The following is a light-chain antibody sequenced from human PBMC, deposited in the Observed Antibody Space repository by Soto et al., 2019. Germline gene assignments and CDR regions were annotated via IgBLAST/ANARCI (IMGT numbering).Light chain of an antibody. V-gene: IGKV3-20*01. CDR1: QSVSSSY. CDR3: QQYGSSPRD. Sequence: IVLTQSPGALSLSPGERATLSCRASQSVSSSYLAWYQQKPGQAPRLLIYGASSRATGIPDRFSGSGSGTDFTLTISRLEPEDFAVYYCQQYGSSPRDFGQGTRLEIK. J-gene: IGKJ5*01. CDR2: GAS.